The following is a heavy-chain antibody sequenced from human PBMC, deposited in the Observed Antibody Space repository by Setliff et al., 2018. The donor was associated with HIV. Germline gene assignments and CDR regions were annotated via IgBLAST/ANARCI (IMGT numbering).Heavy chain of an antibody. J-gene: IGHJ5*02. CDR1: GGSISSYY. CDR2: IYISVST. D-gene: IGHD6-19*01. CDR3: ARDRSSGWSKDWFDT. Sequence: SETLSLTCTVSGGSISSYYWSWIRQPAGKGLEWIGHIYISVSTNYNPSFNSRVTMSVDTSKNQFSLRLTSVTAADTAMYHCARDRSSGWSKDWFDTWGQGILVTVPS. V-gene: IGHV4-4*07.